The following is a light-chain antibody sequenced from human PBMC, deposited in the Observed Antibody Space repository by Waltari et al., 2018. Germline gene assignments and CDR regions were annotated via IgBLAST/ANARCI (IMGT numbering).Light chain of an antibody. J-gene: IGLJ2*01. CDR2: EVS. V-gene: IGLV2-14*01. CDR3: QSYDSSLSFVV. CDR1: SSDVGGYNY. Sequence: QSALTQPASVSGSPGQSITISCTGTSSDVGGYNYVSWYQQHPGKAPKRMIYEVSNRPSGVSNRFSGSKSGNTASLTISGLQAEDEADYYCQSYDSSLSFVVFGGGTKLTVL.